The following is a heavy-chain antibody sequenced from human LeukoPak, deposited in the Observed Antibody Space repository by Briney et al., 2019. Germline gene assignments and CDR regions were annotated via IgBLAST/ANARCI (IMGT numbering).Heavy chain of an antibody. CDR3: AKTDIVVVVAATR. J-gene: IGHJ4*02. Sequence: PGGSLRLSCAASGFTFDDYAMHWVRQAPGKGLEWVSGISWNSGSIGYADSVKGRFTISRDNAKNSLYLQMNSLRAEDTAVYYCAKTDIVVVVAATRWGQGTLVTVSS. CDR1: GFTFDDYA. V-gene: IGHV3-9*01. D-gene: IGHD2-15*01. CDR2: ISWNSGSI.